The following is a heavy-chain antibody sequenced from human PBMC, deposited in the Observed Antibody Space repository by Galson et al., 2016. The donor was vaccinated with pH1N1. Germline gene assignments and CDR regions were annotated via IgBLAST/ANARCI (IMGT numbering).Heavy chain of an antibody. CDR1: GGTPTFSSYG. Sequence: SCKASGGTPTFSSYGISWVRQAPGQGLEWMGSIITMFGTPNYAQKFQGRLTITADASTSTAYMELSSLRSEDTAIYYCARGLDYYGSGYYVIWGQGTLVTVSS. D-gene: IGHD3-10*01. CDR2: IITMFGTP. V-gene: IGHV1-69*15. CDR3: ARGLDYYGSGYYVI. J-gene: IGHJ4*02.